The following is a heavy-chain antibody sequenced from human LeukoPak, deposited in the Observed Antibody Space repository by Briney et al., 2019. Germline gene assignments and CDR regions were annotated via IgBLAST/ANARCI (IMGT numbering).Heavy chain of an antibody. D-gene: IGHD3-10*01. Sequence: SQTLSLTCTVSGGSISSGGYYWSWIRQHPGKGLEWIGYIYYSGSTYYNPSLKSRVTISVDTSKNQFSLKLSSETAADTAVYYCARARTGMFWFDPWGQGTLVTVSS. J-gene: IGHJ5*02. CDR3: ARARTGMFWFDP. CDR1: GGSISSGGYY. CDR2: IYYSGST. V-gene: IGHV4-31*03.